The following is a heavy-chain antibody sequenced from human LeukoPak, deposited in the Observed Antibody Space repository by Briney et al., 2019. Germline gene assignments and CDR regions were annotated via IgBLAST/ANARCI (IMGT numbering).Heavy chain of an antibody. CDR3: AKGRQQLVKPVPNY. D-gene: IGHD6-13*01. V-gene: IGHV3-30*18. CDR2: ISYDGSNK. J-gene: IGHJ4*02. CDR1: GFTFSSYG. Sequence: GGSLRLSCAASGFTFSSYGMHWVRQAPGKGLEGVAVISYDGSNKYYADSVKGRFTLSRDNSKNTLYLQMNSLRAEDTAVYYCAKGRQQLVKPVPNYWGQGTPVTVSS.